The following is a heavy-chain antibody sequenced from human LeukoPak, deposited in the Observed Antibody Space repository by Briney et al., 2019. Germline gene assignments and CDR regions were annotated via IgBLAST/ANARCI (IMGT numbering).Heavy chain of an antibody. Sequence: PSEILSLTCTVSGGSISSGSYYWSWIRQPAGKGLEWIGRLYISGSTDYNPSLKSRVTISVDTSKNQLSMRLSSVTAADTAVYYCARAIWFGEGHDYWGQGTLVTVSS. CDR1: GGSISSGSYY. J-gene: IGHJ4*02. D-gene: IGHD3-10*01. CDR2: LYISGST. V-gene: IGHV4-61*02. CDR3: ARAIWFGEGHDY.